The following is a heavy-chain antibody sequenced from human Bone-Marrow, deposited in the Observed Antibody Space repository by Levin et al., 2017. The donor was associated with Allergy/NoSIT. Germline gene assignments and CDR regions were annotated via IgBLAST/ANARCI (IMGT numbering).Heavy chain of an antibody. CDR1: GFTFSSYA. CDR2: ISGSGGST. Sequence: ASVKVSCAASGFTFSSYAMSWVRQAPGKGLEWVSAISGSGGSTYYADSVKGRFTISRDNSKNTLYLQMNSLRAEDTAVYYCAKEIRGDDILTGYYFYYYYDGMDVWGQGTTVTVSS. J-gene: IGHJ6*02. CDR3: AKEIRGDDILTGYYFYYYYDGMDV. V-gene: IGHV3-23*01. D-gene: IGHD3-9*01.